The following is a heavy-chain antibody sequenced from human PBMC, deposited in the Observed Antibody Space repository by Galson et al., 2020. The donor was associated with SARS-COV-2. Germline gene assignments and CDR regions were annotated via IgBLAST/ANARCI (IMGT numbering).Heavy chain of an antibody. Sequence: GESLKISCAASGFTVSSSYISWVRQAPGKGLEWVSLIYPNYNTFYADSVKGRFTLSRDNSRNTLFLQMNSLRAEDTAVYYCLREGDTINQDYWGQGTLVTVSS. V-gene: IGHV3-53*01. CDR2: IYPNYNT. CDR3: LREGDTINQDY. J-gene: IGHJ4*02. CDR1: GFTVSSSY. D-gene: IGHD1-26*01.